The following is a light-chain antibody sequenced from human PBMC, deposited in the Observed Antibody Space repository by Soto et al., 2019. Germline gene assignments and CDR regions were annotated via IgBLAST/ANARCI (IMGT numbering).Light chain of an antibody. Sequence: EIVVTQSPATLSLSPGERATLSCRTSQSVGSYLAWYQKKPAQAPRLLIYDASNRATGIPARFSGSGSGRDFTLTISSLEPEDFAVYYCQHRSNWPPLTFGGGTKVEIK. J-gene: IGKJ4*01. CDR3: QHRSNWPPLT. CDR1: QSVGSY. CDR2: DAS. V-gene: IGKV3-11*02.